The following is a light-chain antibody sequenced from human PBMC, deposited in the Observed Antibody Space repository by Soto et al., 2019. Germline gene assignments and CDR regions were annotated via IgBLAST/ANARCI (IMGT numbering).Light chain of an antibody. J-gene: IGKJ4*01. CDR3: QQRSNWPPGLT. V-gene: IGKV3-11*01. CDR2: DAS. CDR1: QSVSSY. Sequence: EIVLTQSPATLSLSPGERATLSCRASQSVSSYLAWYQQKPGQAPRLLIYDASNRATGIPARFSGSGSGTDFTLTTSSLEPEDFAVYYCQQRSNWPPGLTFGGGTKVEMK.